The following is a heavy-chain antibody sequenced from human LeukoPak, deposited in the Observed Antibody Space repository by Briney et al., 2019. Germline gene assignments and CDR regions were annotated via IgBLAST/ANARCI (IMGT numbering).Heavy chain of an antibody. Sequence: SETLSLTCAVYGGSFSGYYWSWIRQPPGKGLEWIGEINHSGSTNYNPSLKSRVTISVDTSKNQFSLKLSSVTAADTAVYYCARGGRRSVVPAARPIYFDYWGQGTLVTVSS. CDR2: INHSGST. CDR3: ARGGRRSVVPAARPIYFDY. D-gene: IGHD2-2*02. CDR1: GGSFSGYY. V-gene: IGHV4-34*01. J-gene: IGHJ4*02.